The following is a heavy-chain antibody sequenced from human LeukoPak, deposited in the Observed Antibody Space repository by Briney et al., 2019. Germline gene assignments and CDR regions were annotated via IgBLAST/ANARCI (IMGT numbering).Heavy chain of an antibody. J-gene: IGHJ4*02. CDR1: GGSISSYY. Sequence: SETLSLTCTVSGGSISSYYWSWIRQPPGKGLEWIGSIYYSGSTYYNPSLKSRVTISVDTSKNQFSLKLSSVTAADTAVYYCARHRDSGSYYVDYWGQGTLVTVSS. D-gene: IGHD1-26*01. V-gene: IGHV4-59*05. CDR3: ARHRDSGSYYVDY. CDR2: IYYSGST.